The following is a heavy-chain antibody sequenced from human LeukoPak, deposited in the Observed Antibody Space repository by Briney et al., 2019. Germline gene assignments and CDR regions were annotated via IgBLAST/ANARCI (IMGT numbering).Heavy chain of an antibody. CDR3: AKDSPSRTATTEIPVDY. J-gene: IGHJ4*02. CDR1: GFTVSSNF. Sequence: AGGSLRLSCAASGFTVSSNFMSWVRQAPEKGLEWVSSISSSSSYIYFANSVRGRFTIYRDNAKNSLYLQMNSLRVEDTAVYYCAKDSPSRTATTEIPVDYWGQGTLVTVSS. D-gene: IGHD1/OR15-1a*01. CDR2: ISSSSSYI. V-gene: IGHV3-21*01.